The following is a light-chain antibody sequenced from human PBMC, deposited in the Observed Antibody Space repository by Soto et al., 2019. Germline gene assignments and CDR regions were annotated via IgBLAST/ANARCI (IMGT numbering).Light chain of an antibody. J-gene: IGLJ1*01. V-gene: IGLV2-14*01. CDR1: SSDIGGYNY. CDR2: DVG. Sequence: QSVLTQPASVSGSPGQSITISCTGTSSDIGGYNYVSWFQQHPGKAPKLMISDVGNRPSGVSNRFSGSKSGNTASLTISGLQAEDEAYYYCSSYTSGSTFYVFGTGTKVTVL. CDR3: SSYTSGSTFYV.